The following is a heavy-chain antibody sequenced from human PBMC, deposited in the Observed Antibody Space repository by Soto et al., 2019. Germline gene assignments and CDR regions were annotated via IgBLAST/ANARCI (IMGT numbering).Heavy chain of an antibody. J-gene: IGHJ4*02. CDR2: IIPSFGTA. CDR3: GRDGFRRWPPLELDY. Sequence: QVQLVQSGAEVKKPGSSVKVSCKASGGTFSSYAISWVRQAPGQGLEWMGGIIPSFGTANYAQTFQGRGTITADESTSNADMELSSLRAQDTAVYYCGRDGFRRWPPLELDYWGQGTLVTVSS. D-gene: IGHD1-1*01. CDR1: GGTFSSYA. V-gene: IGHV1-69*12.